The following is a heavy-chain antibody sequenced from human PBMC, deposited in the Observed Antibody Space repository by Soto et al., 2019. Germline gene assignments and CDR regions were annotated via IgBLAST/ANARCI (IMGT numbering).Heavy chain of an antibody. CDR1: GFTFSDFY. CDR2: ISGPGSYS. J-gene: IGHJ4*02. CDR3: ATPPPGSSLRGFDH. V-gene: IGHV3-11*06. D-gene: IGHD4-17*01. Sequence: GGSLRLSCAASGFTFSDFYMSWTRRSPGRGLEWLSYISGPGSYSNYADSVKGRFTISRDNAKNSLYLQMNSLRVEDTALYYCATPPPGSSLRGFDHWGQGTLVTVSS.